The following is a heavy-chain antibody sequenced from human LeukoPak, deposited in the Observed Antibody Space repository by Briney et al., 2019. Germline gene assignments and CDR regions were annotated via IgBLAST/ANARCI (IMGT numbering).Heavy chain of an antibody. CDR3: AKDSGYSYGYLDY. V-gene: IGHV3-30*18. J-gene: IGHJ4*02. D-gene: IGHD5-18*01. Sequence: GGSLRLSCAASGFTFSSYGMHWVRQAPGKGLEWVAVISYDGSNKYYADSVEGRFTISRDNSKNTLYLQMNSLRAEDTAVYYCAKDSGYSYGYLDYWGQGTLVTVSS. CDR2: ISYDGSNK. CDR1: GFTFSSYG.